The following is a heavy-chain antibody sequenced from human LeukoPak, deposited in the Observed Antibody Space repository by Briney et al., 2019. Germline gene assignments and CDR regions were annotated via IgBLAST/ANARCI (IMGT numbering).Heavy chain of an antibody. Sequence: SETLSLTCAVYGGSFSGYYWSWIRQPPGKGLEWIGEINHSGSTNYNPSLKSRVTISVDTSKNQFSLKLSSVTAADTAVYYCASLNPGRDYWGQGTLVTVSS. CDR3: ASLNPGRDY. J-gene: IGHJ4*02. V-gene: IGHV4-34*01. CDR2: INHSGST. CDR1: GGSFSGYY.